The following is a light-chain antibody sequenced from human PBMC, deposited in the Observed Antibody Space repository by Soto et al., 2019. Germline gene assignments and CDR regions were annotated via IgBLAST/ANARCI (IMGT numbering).Light chain of an antibody. J-gene: IGLJ2*01. Sequence: QSALTQPASVSASPGQSITISCTGSSSDVGSDNLVSWYQQHPGKAPKLLIYEGSKRPSGVSNRFSGSKSGNTASLTVSGLQAEDEADYYCAAWDDSLNGPHVVFGGGTKLTVL. CDR3: AAWDDSLNGPHVV. V-gene: IGLV2-23*01. CDR2: EGS. CDR1: SSDVGSDNL.